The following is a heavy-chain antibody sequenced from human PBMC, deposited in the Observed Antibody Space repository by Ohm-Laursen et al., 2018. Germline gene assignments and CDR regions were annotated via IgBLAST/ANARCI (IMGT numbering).Heavy chain of an antibody. CDR3: ARAYDTGYYFDY. CDR2: ISTSSGFM. D-gene: IGHD3-22*01. Sequence: SLRLSCAASGFTFSTYGMHWARQAPGKGLEWVSSISTSSGFMYYGDSVKGRFTISRDNAKNSLFLQMNSLRAEDTAVYYCARAYDTGYYFDYWGQGTLVTVSS. V-gene: IGHV3-21*01. CDR1: GFTFSTYG. J-gene: IGHJ4*02.